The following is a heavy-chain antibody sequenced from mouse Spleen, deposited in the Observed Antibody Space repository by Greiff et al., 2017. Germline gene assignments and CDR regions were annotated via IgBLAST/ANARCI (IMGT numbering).Heavy chain of an antibody. CDR3: ATKGYYYGSSPYYYAMDY. CDR2: IDPSDSYT. Sequence: VQLQQPGAELVKPGASVKLSCKASGYTFTSYWMQWVKQRPGQGLEWIGEIDPSDSYTNYNQKFKGKATLTVDTSSSTAYMQLSSLTSEDSAVYYCATKGYYYGSSPYYYAMDYWGQGTSVTVSS. CDR1: GYTFTSYW. J-gene: IGHJ4*01. D-gene: IGHD1-1*01. V-gene: IGHV1-50*01.